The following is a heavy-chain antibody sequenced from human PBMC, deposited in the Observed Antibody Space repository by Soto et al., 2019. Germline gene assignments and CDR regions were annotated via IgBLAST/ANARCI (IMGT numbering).Heavy chain of an antibody. D-gene: IGHD1-26*01. CDR2: ISGSGGST. V-gene: IGHV3-23*01. CDR3: ARRGSGSYYDY. J-gene: IGHJ4*02. CDR1: GFTFSSYA. Sequence: EVQLLESGGGLVQPGGSLRLSCAASGFTFSSYAMRWVRQAPGKGLEWVSAISGSGGSTYYADSVKGRFTISRDNSKNTLYLKMNSLRVEDTAVYYCARRGSGSYYDYWGQGTLVTVSS.